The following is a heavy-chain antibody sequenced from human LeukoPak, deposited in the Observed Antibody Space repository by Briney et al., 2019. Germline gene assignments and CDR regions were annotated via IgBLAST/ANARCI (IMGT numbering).Heavy chain of an antibody. J-gene: IGHJ4*02. D-gene: IGHD3-3*01. Sequence: PGGSLRLSCAASGFTFSSYGMSWVRQAPGKGLEWVSAVSGSGGSTYYADSVKGRFTISRDNSKNTLYLQMNSLRAEDTAVYYCAKGLTIPFNYFDSWGQGTLVTVSS. CDR3: AKGLTIPFNYFDS. V-gene: IGHV3-23*01. CDR2: VSGSGGST. CDR1: GFTFSSYG.